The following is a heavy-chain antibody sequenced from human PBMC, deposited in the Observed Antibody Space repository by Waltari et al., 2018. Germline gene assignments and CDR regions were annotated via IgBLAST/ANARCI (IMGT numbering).Heavy chain of an antibody. Sequence: EVQLLESGGGLVQPGGSLRLSCVGTGFSFSTYGMTWVRQAPGKGLEWVSAISGSGKDTYYADFVKGRFTMSRDSSKNTLYLHMKNVRVDDTAIYYCAKDLRASAGPYWGQGTLVTVSS. CDR1: GFSFSTYG. V-gene: IGHV3-23*01. CDR2: ISGSGKDT. D-gene: IGHD6-13*01. CDR3: AKDLRASAGPY. J-gene: IGHJ4*02.